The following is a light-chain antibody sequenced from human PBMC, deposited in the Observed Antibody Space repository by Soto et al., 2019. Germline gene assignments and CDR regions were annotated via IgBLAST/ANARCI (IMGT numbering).Light chain of an antibody. CDR1: QSVSSSY. CDR3: QQYDSSPWT. V-gene: IGKV3-20*01. CDR2: GAS. Sequence: EIVLTQSPGTLSLSPGERATLSCRASQSVSSSYLAWYQQKPGQAPRLLIYGASSRATGIPDRFSGSGSGTDFTLSISRLEPEDFAMYSCQQYDSSPWTFGQGTKVDIK. J-gene: IGKJ1*01.